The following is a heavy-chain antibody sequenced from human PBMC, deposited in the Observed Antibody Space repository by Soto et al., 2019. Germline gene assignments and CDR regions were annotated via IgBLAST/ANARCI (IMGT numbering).Heavy chain of an antibody. CDR1: GGTFSSYA. CDR3: ASPQNDRAEWELLPSY. CDR2: IIPIFGTA. J-gene: IGHJ4*02. V-gene: IGHV1-69*12. Sequence: QVQLVQSGAEVKKPGSSVKVSCKASGGTFSSYAISWVRQAPGQGLEWMGGIIPIFGTANYAQKFQGRVTITADESTSTADMELSSLRSEDTAVYYCASPQNDRAEWELLPSYWGQGTLVTVSS. D-gene: IGHD1-26*01.